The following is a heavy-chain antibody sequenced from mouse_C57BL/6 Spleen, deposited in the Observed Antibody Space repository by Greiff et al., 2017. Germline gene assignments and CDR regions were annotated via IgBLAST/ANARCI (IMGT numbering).Heavy chain of an antibody. CDR2: RSYDGSN. CDR3: ARGGTSQATGDY. Sequence: ESGPGLVKPSQSLSLTCSVTGYSITSGYYWNWIRQFPGKKLEWMGFRSYDGSNNYNPSLKNRISITRDTSKNPFFLKLNSVTTEDTATYYCARGGTSQATGDYWGQGTTLTVSS. CDR1: GYSITSGYY. D-gene: IGHD3-2*02. V-gene: IGHV3-6*01. J-gene: IGHJ2*01.